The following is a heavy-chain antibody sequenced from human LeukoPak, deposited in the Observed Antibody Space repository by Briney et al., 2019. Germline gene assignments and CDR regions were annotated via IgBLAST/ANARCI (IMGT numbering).Heavy chain of an antibody. CDR1: GFTFSSYS. J-gene: IGHJ4*01. CDR3: ARNRRIQLWLGQRGYFDY. D-gene: IGHD5-18*01. V-gene: IGHV3-21*01. CDR2: INSSISYI. Sequence: GGSLRLSCAASGFTFSSYSMNWVRQAPGKGLEWVSSINSSISYIYYADSVKGRFNISRDNAKTSLYPQLNSLRAEDTAVDYCARNRRIQLWLGQRGYFDYWGRGTLVTVSS.